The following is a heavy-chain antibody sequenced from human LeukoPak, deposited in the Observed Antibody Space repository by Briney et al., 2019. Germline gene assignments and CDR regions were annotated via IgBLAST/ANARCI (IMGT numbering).Heavy chain of an antibody. CDR2: INHSGST. CDR3: ARGYCSSTSCRRGLPPYYMDV. V-gene: IGHV4-34*01. J-gene: IGHJ6*03. Sequence: PSETLSLTCAVYGGSFSGYYWSWIRQPPGKGLEWIGEINHSGSTNYNPSLKSRVTISVDTSKNQFSLKLSSVTAADTAVYYCARGYCSSTSCRRGLPPYYMDVWGKGTTVTVSS. CDR1: GGSFSGYY. D-gene: IGHD2-2*01.